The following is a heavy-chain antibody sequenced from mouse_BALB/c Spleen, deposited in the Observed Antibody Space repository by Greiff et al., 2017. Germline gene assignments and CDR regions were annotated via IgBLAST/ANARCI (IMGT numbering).Heavy chain of an antibody. J-gene: IGHJ2*01. Sequence: VQLQQSGPELVKPGASVKIPCKASGYTFTDYNMDWVKQSHGKSLEWIGDINPNNGGTIYNQKFKGKATLTVDKSSSTAYMELRSLTSEDTAVYYCARALRLQDYFDYWGQGTTLTVSS. CDR1: GYTFTDYN. CDR2: INPNNGGT. CDR3: ARALRLQDYFDY. D-gene: IGHD1-2*01. V-gene: IGHV1-18*01.